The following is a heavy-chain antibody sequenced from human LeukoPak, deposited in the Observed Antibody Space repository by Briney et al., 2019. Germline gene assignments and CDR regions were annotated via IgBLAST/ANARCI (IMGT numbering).Heavy chain of an antibody. D-gene: IGHD6-19*01. V-gene: IGHV1-2*02. Sequence: GASVKVSCKASGNTFIGNYIHWVRQARGQGLEWMGWINPNSGGANYAQRFQGRVTMTRDTSATTAFLDLDRLTSDDTAVYYCVTRSYTSGWPTWGQGTLVTVSS. CDR1: GNTFIGNY. CDR3: VTRSYTSGWPT. J-gene: IGHJ5*02. CDR2: INPNSGGA.